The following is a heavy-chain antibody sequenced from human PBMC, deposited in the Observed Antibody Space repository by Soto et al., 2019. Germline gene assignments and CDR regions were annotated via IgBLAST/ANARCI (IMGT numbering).Heavy chain of an antibody. Sequence: GGSLRLSCAASGFTFSSYWMSWVRQAPGKGLEWVGRIKSKTDGGTTDYAAPVKGRFTISRDDSKNTLYLQMNSLKTEDTAVYYCTTAQGCSGGSCYFEYYFDYWGQGTLVTVSS. CDR1: GFTFSSYW. CDR2: IKSKTDGGTT. D-gene: IGHD2-15*01. J-gene: IGHJ4*02. CDR3: TTAQGCSGGSCYFEYYFDY. V-gene: IGHV3-15*01.